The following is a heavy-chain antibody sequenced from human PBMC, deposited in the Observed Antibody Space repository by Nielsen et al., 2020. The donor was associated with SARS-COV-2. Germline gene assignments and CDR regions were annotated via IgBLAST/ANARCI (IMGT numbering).Heavy chain of an antibody. CDR3: ARDGRYSQLYWYYYGMDV. CDR2: INPSGGST. J-gene: IGHJ6*02. V-gene: IGHV1-46*01. CDR1: VYTFTSHY. D-gene: IGHD1-26*01. Sequence: SVKVSCKASVYTFTSHYMHWVRQAPGQGLEWMGIINPSGGSTSYAQKFQGRVTMTRDTSTSTVYMELSSLRSEDTAVYYCARDGRYSQLYWYYYGMDVWGQGTTVTVSS.